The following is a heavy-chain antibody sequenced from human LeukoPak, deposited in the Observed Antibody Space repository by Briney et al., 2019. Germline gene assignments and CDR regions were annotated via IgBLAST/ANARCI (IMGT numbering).Heavy chain of an antibody. CDR1: GFTLSSYW. CDR3: ARGSYSGSWYRSHDAFDI. D-gene: IGHD6-13*01. CDR2: INSDGSST. Sequence: QSGGSLRLSCAASGFTLSSYWMSWVRQAPGKGLVWVSRINSDGSSTSYADSVKGRFTISRDNAKNSLYLQMNSLRAEDTAVYYCARGSYSGSWYRSHDAFDIWGQGTMVTVSS. J-gene: IGHJ3*02. V-gene: IGHV3-74*01.